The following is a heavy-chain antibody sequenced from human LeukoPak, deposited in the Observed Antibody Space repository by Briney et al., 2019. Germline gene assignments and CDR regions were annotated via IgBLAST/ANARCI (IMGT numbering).Heavy chain of an antibody. CDR3: ARDPASIAAADSDY. CDR2: IKQDGSEK. J-gene: IGHJ4*02. D-gene: IGHD6-13*01. Sequence: GGSLRLSCAASGFTFSSYWMSWVRQAPGKGLEWVANIKQDGSEKYYVDSVKGRFTISRDNAKYSLYLQMNSLRAEDTAVYYCARDPASIAAADSDYWGQGTLVTVSS. V-gene: IGHV3-7*01. CDR1: GFTFSSYW.